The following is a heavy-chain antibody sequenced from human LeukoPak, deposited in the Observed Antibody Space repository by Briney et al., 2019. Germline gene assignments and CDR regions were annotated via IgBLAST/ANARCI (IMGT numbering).Heavy chain of an antibody. V-gene: IGHV3-23*01. J-gene: IGHJ4*02. Sequence: GSLRLSCAASGFTFSSYAMSWVRQAPGKGLEWVSAISGSGGSTYYADSVKGRFTISRDNSKNTLYLQMNSLRAEDTAVYYCAKDRRGYSYGYPRDFDYWGQGTLVTFSS. CDR2: ISGSGGST. D-gene: IGHD5-18*01. CDR1: GFTFSSYA. CDR3: AKDRRGYSYGYPRDFDY.